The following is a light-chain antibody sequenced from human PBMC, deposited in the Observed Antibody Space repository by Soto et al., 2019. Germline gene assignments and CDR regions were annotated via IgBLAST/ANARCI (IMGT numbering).Light chain of an antibody. J-gene: IGKJ1*01. V-gene: IGKV1-5*01. Sequence: DIPMTQSPSTLSASVGDRVTITCRASQSIVGWLAWYQQKPGKAPNLLIYDASSLESGVPSRFSGSGYGTDFTLTISSLQADDFATYYCQHYSNYPWTFGQGTKVEIK. CDR2: DAS. CDR3: QHYSNYPWT. CDR1: QSIVGW.